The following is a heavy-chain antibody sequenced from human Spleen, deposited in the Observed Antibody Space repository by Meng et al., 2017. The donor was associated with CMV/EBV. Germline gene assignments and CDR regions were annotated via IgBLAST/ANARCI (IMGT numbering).Heavy chain of an antibody. D-gene: IGHD3-22*01. CDR3: AKERGYHYDY. CDR2: IYSGGSTT. Sequence: GGSLRLSCAASGFTFSSYAMAWVRQAPGKGLEWVSVIYSGGSTTYYADSVKGRFTISRDNSKNTLYLQMNSLRAEDTAVYYCAKERGYHYDYWGQGTLVTVSS. V-gene: IGHV3-23*03. CDR1: GFTFSSYA. J-gene: IGHJ4*02.